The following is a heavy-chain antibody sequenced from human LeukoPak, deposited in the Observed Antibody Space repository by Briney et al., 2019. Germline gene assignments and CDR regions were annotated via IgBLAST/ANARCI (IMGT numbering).Heavy chain of an antibody. Sequence: SVTLSLTCAVYGGSFSGYYWSWIRQPPGKGLEWMGEINHSGSTNYNPSLKSRVTISVDASNNQFSLKLSSVTAADTAVYYCARDARRSGAARPFDYWGQGTLVTVSS. CDR1: GGSFSGYY. D-gene: IGHD3-10*01. V-gene: IGHV4-34*01. J-gene: IGHJ4*02. CDR2: INHSGST. CDR3: ARDARRSGAARPFDY.